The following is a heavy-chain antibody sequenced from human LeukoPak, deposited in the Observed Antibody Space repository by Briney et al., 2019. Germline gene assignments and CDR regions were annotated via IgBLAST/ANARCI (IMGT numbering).Heavy chain of an antibody. CDR2: IGYDGSNK. J-gene: IGHJ5*02. CDR3: AKDHEYSYGPTDA. CDR1: GFTFSSYA. V-gene: IGHV3-30*04. Sequence: GRSLRLSCAASGFTFSSYAMHWVRQAPGKGLEWVAVIGYDGSNKDYGDSVKGRFTVSRDNSKNTLYLQMNSLRAEDTAVYYCAKDHEYSYGPTDAWGQGTLVTVSS. D-gene: IGHD5-18*01.